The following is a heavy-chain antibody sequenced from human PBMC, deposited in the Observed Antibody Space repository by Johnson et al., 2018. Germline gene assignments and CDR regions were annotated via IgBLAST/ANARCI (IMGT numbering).Heavy chain of an antibody. J-gene: IGHJ3*02. V-gene: IGHV3-74*01. CDR2: INSDGSTT. D-gene: IGHD5-18*01. CDR3: AKDGFSYGYPFDI. Sequence: VQLVESGGGLVQPGGSLRLSCAASGFTFSSYWMHWVRQAPGKGLVWVSRINSDGSTTHYAAFVKGRFTISRDNAKNTLYLQITSLRAEDTAVYYCAKDGFSYGYPFDIWGQGTMVIVSS. CDR1: GFTFSSYW.